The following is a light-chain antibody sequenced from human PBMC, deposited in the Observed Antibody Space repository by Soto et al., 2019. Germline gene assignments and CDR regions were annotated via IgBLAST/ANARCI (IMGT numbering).Light chain of an antibody. CDR1: QSVGDY. CDR3: QQRNNWWT. J-gene: IGKJ1*01. CDR2: DAS. Sequence: EVVLTQSPATLSLSPGERATLSCRASQSVGDYLAWYQQKPGQAPRLLIYDASNRATGIPARFSGGGSETDFTLTISRLKPEDSAVYYCQQRNNWWTFGQGTKLEIK. V-gene: IGKV3-11*01.